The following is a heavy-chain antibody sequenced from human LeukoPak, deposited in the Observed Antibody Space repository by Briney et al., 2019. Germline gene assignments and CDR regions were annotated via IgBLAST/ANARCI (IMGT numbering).Heavy chain of an antibody. CDR3: ARHRYYDTSGYWAGFDY. CDR2: IYYPGST. D-gene: IGHD3-22*01. Sequence: SETLSLTCTVSGGSISSYYWSWIRQPPGKGLEWIGYIYYPGSTNYNPSLKSRVTISVDTSKNQFSLKVTSVTAADTAVYYCARHRYYDTSGYWAGFDYWGQGTLVTVCS. V-gene: IGHV4-59*08. J-gene: IGHJ4*02. CDR1: GGSISSYY.